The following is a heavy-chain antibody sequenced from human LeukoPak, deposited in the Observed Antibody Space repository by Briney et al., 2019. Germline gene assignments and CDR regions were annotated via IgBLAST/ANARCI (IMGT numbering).Heavy chain of an antibody. Sequence: QPGGSLRLSCAASGFTFSNYWMSWVRQAPGKGLEWVANIKQDGSEKYYVDSVKGRFTVSRDNAKNSLYLQMNSLRAEDTAVYYLWELVHFLSCYFRGYWGQGTLVTVSS. V-gene: IGHV3-7*01. CDR1: GFTFSNYW. CDR2: IKQDGSEK. J-gene: IGHJ4*02. CDR3: WELVHFLSCYFRGY. D-gene: IGHD3-3*02.